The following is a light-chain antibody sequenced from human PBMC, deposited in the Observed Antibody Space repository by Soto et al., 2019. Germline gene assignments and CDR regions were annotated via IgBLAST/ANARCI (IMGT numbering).Light chain of an antibody. CDR3: HQYGSSPRT. J-gene: IGKJ1*01. V-gene: IGKV3-20*01. CDR2: GAS. CDR1: QSVSSSY. Sequence: EIVLRQSPGTLSLSPGERATLSCRASQSVSSSYLAWYQQKPGQAPRLLIYGASSRATGIPDRFSGSGSGTDFTLTISRLEPEDFAVYYCHQYGSSPRTFGQGTKVDIK.